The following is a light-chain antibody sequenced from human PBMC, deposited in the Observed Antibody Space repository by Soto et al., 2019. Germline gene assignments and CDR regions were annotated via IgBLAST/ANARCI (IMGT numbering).Light chain of an antibody. V-gene: IGLV3-21*04. CDR2: YDS. J-gene: IGLJ2*01. Sequence: SYELTQPPSVSVAPGKTARITCGGNNIGSKSVHWYQQKPGQAPVLVIYYDSDRPSGIPERISGSNSGNTATLTISRVEAGDEDDYYCQVWDSNSDHVVFGGGTKLTVL. CDR1: NIGSKS. CDR3: QVWDSNSDHVV.